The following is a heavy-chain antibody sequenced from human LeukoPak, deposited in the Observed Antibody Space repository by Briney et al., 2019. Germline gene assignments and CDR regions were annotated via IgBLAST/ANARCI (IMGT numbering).Heavy chain of an antibody. CDR2: IYYSGST. J-gene: IGHJ4*02. CDR1: GGSISSYY. D-gene: IGHD3-22*01. V-gene: IGHV4-59*01. Sequence: PSETLSLTCTVSGGSISSYYWSWIRQPPGKGLEWIGYIYYSGSTNYSPSLKSRVTISVDTSKNQFSLKLSSVTAADTAVYYCARGVIFDYWGQGTLVTVSS. CDR3: ARGVIFDY.